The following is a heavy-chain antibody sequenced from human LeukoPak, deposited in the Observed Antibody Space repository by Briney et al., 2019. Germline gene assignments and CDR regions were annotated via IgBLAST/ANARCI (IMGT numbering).Heavy chain of an antibody. CDR1: GFTFSSYG. CDR2: ISSSGSTI. J-gene: IGHJ5*02. CDR3: ARKRITMVRGVIITSWFDP. V-gene: IGHV3-48*04. Sequence: GGSLRLSCAASGFTFSSYGMHWVRQAPGKGLEWVSYISSSGSTIYYADSVKGRFTISRDNAKNSLYLQMNSLRAEDTAVYYCARKRITMVRGVIITSWFDPWGQGTLVTVSS. D-gene: IGHD3-10*01.